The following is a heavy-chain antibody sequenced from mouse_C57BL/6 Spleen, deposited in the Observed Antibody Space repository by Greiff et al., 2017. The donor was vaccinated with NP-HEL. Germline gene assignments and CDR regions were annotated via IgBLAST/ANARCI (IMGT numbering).Heavy chain of an antibody. CDR3: ARGGYGKGYFDV. CDR2: ISSGSSTI. CDR1: GFTFSDYG. J-gene: IGHJ1*03. V-gene: IGHV5-17*01. D-gene: IGHD1-1*01. Sequence: EVHLVESGGGLVKPGGSLKLSCAASGFTFSDYGMHWVRQAPEKGLEWVAYISSGSSTIYYADTVKGRFTISRDNAKNTLFLQMTSLRSEDTAMYYCARGGYGKGYFDVWGTGTTVTVSS.